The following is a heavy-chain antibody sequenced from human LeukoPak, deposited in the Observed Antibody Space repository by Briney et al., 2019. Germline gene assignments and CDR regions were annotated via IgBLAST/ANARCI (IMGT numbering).Heavy chain of an antibody. CDR1: GGSISSYY. Sequence: SETLSLTCTVSGGSISSYYWSWIRQPPGKGREWIGYIYYSGSTNYNPSLKSRVTISLDTSKNQISLKLSSMTAAHTAVYYCARVGGDYSYYYMDVWGKGTSVTVSS. J-gene: IGHJ6*03. CDR2: IYYSGST. CDR3: ARVGGDYSYYYMDV. V-gene: IGHV4-59*12. D-gene: IGHD2-21*01.